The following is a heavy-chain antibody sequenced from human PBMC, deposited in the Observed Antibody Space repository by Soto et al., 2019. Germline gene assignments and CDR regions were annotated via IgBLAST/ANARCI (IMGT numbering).Heavy chain of an antibody. CDR2: IYWDDDK. D-gene: IGHD3-22*01. Sequence: QITLKESGPTLVKPTQILTLTCTLSGFSLSTRGVGVGWIRQPPGKAPEWLALIYWDDDKRYSPSLKSRLTIIRDTSKNQVVLIMTNMDPVDTATYYCARLSVFDSSGYYPKQGFDYWGQGTLVTVSS. J-gene: IGHJ4*02. CDR3: ARLSVFDSSGYYPKQGFDY. CDR1: GFSLSTRGVG. V-gene: IGHV2-5*02.